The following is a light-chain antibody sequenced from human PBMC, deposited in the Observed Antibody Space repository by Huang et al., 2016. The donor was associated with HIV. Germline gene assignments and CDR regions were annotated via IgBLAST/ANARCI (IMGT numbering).Light chain of an antibody. V-gene: IGKV1-NL1*01. CDR2: ATS. Sequence: DIQMNQSPSSLSSSVGDRVTITCRASPGIGNSLAWYQQKPEKAPRLLLYATSTLESGVPAIFSGSGSGTHYTLTINTLQPEDIASYYCQQYHSLPWTFGQGTKVEIK. CDR3: QQYHSLPWT. J-gene: IGKJ1*01. CDR1: PGIGNS.